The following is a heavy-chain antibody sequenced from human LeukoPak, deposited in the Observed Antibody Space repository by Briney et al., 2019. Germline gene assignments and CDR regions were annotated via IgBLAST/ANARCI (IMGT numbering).Heavy chain of an antibody. D-gene: IGHD3-22*01. J-gene: IGHJ4*02. Sequence: GGSLRLSCAASGFTFSTYWMTWVRQAPGKGLEWVANIKQDGSEQYYVDSVKGRFTISRDNAKNSLYLQVNSLRAEDTAVYFCARPATTFYYDRSGFWYFDYWDQGTLVTVSS. CDR3: ARPATTFYYDRSGFWYFDY. CDR2: IKQDGSEQ. V-gene: IGHV3-7*01. CDR1: GFTFSTYW.